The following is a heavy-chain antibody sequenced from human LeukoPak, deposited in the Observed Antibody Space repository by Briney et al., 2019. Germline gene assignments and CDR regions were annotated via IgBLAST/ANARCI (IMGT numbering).Heavy chain of an antibody. CDR3: TRGPLLWFGELRFDP. CDR2: MYYSGTT. J-gene: IGHJ5*02. CDR1: RYSISSGYY. D-gene: IGHD3-10*01. Sequence: PSETLSLTCAVSRYSISSGYYWGWIRQPPGKGLEWIGSMYYSGTTYYNLSLKSRVTISVDTSKNQISLKLKSVTAADTAVYYCTRGPLLWFGELRFDPWGQGTLVTVSS. V-gene: IGHV4-38-2*01.